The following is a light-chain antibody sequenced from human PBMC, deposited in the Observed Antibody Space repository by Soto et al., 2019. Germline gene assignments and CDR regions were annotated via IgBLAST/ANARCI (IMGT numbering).Light chain of an antibody. CDR2: QAS. J-gene: IGKJ2*01. CDR3: QQYSSYST. Sequence: DIQMTQSPSTLSASVGDRVTITCRASQSISSWLAWYQQKPGKAPKFLIYQASNLQSGVPSRFSGRGSGTEFTLTISNLQPDDFATYYCQQYSSYSTFGQGTRLDIK. V-gene: IGKV1-5*03. CDR1: QSISSW.